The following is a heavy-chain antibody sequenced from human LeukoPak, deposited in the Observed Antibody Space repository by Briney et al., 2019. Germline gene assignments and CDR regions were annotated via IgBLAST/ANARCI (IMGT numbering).Heavy chain of an antibody. Sequence: GSSVKVSCKASGGTFSSYAISWVRQAPGQGLEWMGGIIPIFGTANYAQKFQGRVTITADESTSTAYMELSSLRSEDTAVYYCARAGCSSTSCYMSYYYYYMDVWGKGTTVTVSS. CDR2: IIPIFGTA. V-gene: IGHV1-69*01. D-gene: IGHD2-2*02. CDR1: GGTFSSYA. CDR3: ARAGCSSTSCYMSYYYYYMDV. J-gene: IGHJ6*03.